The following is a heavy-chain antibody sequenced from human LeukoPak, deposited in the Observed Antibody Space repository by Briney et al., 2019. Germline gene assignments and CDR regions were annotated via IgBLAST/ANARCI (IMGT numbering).Heavy chain of an antibody. V-gene: IGHV4-39*07. Sequence: ETLSLTCTVSGGSISSSSYYWGWIRQPPGKGLEWIGSIYYSGSTYYNPSLKSRVTISVDTSKNQFSLKLSSVTAADTAVYFCARAIAARRRVGWDYFDYWGQGTLVTVSS. D-gene: IGHD6-6*01. CDR3: ARAIAARRRVGWDYFDY. CDR1: GGSISSSSYY. J-gene: IGHJ4*02. CDR2: IYYSGST.